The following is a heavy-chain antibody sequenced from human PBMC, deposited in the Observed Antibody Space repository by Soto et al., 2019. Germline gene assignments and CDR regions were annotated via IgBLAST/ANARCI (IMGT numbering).Heavy chain of an antibody. CDR2: VYYSGTT. V-gene: IGHV4-61*01. J-gene: IGHJ4*02. D-gene: IGHD4-17*01. CDR1: GGSVSDKTYY. CDR3: ARTTAVPNTLRSRYFFDY. Sequence: SETLSLTCSVSGGSVSDKTYYWSWIRQPPGKRLEWIGYVYYSGTTNYNPSLKSRVTISVDLSENRFSLRLSSVTTADTALYYCARTTAVPNTLRSRYFFDYWGQGTLVTVYS.